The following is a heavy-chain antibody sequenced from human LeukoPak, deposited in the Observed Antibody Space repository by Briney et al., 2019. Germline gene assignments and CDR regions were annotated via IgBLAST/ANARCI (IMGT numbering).Heavy chain of an antibody. Sequence: GGSLRLSCAASGFTFSSYEINWVRQAPGKGLEWVSYMSSSGKSIYYADSVKGRFTISRDKAQNSLYLQINRLRAEVTAVYYSARSCTGFFDYWGQGTLVTVSS. CDR1: GFTFSSYE. D-gene: IGHD3-3*01. CDR2: MSSSGKSI. J-gene: IGHJ4*02. V-gene: IGHV3-48*03. CDR3: ARSCTGFFDY.